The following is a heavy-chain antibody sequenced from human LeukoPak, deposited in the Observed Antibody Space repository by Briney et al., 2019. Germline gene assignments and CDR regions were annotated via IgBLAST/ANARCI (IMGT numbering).Heavy chain of an antibody. CDR1: GFTFSSYA. Sequence: GGSLRLSCAASGFTFSSYAMSWVRQAPGKGLEWDSGISGSVGSTYSADSVKGRFTISRDNSKNTLYLQMSSLRAEDTAVYYCAKAHGSGSYYGYYYGMDVWGQGTTVTVSS. CDR2: ISGSVGST. D-gene: IGHD3-10*01. V-gene: IGHV3-23*01. J-gene: IGHJ6*02. CDR3: AKAHGSGSYYGYYYGMDV.